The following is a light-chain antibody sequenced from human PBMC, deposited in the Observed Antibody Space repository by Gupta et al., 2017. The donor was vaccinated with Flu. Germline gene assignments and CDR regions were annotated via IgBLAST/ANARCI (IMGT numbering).Light chain of an antibody. Sequence: QSVLTQPPSASVTPGQRVTISCSGGTSNMGVNTVNWYSQFPGTAPKLLIQSNNQRPSGVPDRFSGSKSGTSASLAISGLQSEDGADYYCAAWDDSLNGWVFGGGTKLTVL. V-gene: IGLV1-44*01. CDR3: AAWDDSLNGWV. J-gene: IGLJ3*02. CDR2: SNN. CDR1: TSNMGVNT.